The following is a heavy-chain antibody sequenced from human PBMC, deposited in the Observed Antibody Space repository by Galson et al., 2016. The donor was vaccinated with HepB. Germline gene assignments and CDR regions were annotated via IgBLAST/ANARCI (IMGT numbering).Heavy chain of an antibody. CDR2: IYPGNSDT. Sequence: QSGAEVKKPGESLKISCKASGYSFTTYWIGWVRQVPGKGLEWVGIIYPGNSDTRYSPSFQGQVTISADRSISTAYLQWSSLKASDTAMYYCARRKNYAPDYWGQGTLVTVSS. D-gene: IGHD1-7*01. CDR1: GYSFTTYW. V-gene: IGHV5-51*01. J-gene: IGHJ4*02. CDR3: ARRKNYAPDY.